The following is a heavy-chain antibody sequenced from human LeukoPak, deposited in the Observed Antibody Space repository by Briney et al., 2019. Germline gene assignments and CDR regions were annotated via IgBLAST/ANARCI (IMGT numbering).Heavy chain of an antibody. Sequence: ASVKVSCKASGYTFTSYDINWVRQATGPGLEWMGWMNPNSGNTGYAQKFQGRVTMTRNTSISTAYMELSSLRSEDTAVHYCARGLRRNRRYYFDYWGQGTLVTVSS. CDR2: MNPNSGNT. J-gene: IGHJ4*02. V-gene: IGHV1-8*01. D-gene: IGHD4-17*01. CDR1: GYTFTSYD. CDR3: ARGLRRNRRYYFDY.